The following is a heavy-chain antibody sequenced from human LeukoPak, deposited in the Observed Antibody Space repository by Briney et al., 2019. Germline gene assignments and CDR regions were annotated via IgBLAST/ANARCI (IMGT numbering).Heavy chain of an antibody. CDR2: ISGSGGST. Sequence: GGSLRLSCAASGFTFSSYAMSWVRQAPGKGLEWVTAISGSGGSTYYADSVKGRFTISRDNSKNTLYLQMNSLRAEDTAVYYCARPPYNWNYVAWFDPWGQGTLVTVSS. CDR3: ARPPYNWNYVAWFDP. V-gene: IGHV3-23*01. J-gene: IGHJ5*02. CDR1: GFTFSSYA. D-gene: IGHD1-7*01.